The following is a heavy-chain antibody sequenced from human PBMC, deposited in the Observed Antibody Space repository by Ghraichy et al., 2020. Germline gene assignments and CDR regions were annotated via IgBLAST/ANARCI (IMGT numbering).Heavy chain of an antibody. J-gene: IGHJ5*02. V-gene: IGHV2-5*02. D-gene: IGHD6-19*01. CDR3: AHEKTAPSSGWLAPSLHWFDP. CDR2: IYWDDDK. Sequence: SGPTLVKPTQTLTLTCTFSGFSLSTSGVGVGWIRQPPGKALEWLALIYWDDDKRYSPSLKSRLTITKDTSKNQVVLTMTNMDPVDTATYYCAHEKTAPSSGWLAPSLHWFDPWGQGTLVTVSS. CDR1: GFSLSTSGVG.